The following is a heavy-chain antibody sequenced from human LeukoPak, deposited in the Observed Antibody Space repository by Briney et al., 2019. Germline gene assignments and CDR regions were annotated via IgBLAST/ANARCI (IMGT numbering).Heavy chain of an antibody. D-gene: IGHD2-15*01. CDR1: GFTFSSYS. CDR3: ARLCSGGSCYSATLDY. Sequence: GGSLRLSCAASGFTFSSYSMNWVRQAPGKGLEWVSPISSSSSYIYYADSVKGRFTISRDNAKNSLYLQMNSLRAEDTAVYYCARLCSGGSCYSATLDYWGQGTLVTVSS. J-gene: IGHJ4*02. CDR2: ISSSSSYI. V-gene: IGHV3-21*01.